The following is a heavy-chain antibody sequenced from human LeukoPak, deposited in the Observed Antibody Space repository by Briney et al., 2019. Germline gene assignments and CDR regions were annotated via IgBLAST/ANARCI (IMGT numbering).Heavy chain of an antibody. Sequence: GGPLRLSCAASGFTFSSYAMSWVRQAPGKGLEWVSAISGSGGSTYYADSVKGRFTISRDNSKNTLYLQMNSLRAEDTAVYYCAKGFGELFPYYYYYMDVWGKGTTVTVSS. CDR2: ISGSGGST. D-gene: IGHD3-10*01. CDR1: GFTFSSYA. J-gene: IGHJ6*03. V-gene: IGHV3-23*01. CDR3: AKGFGELFPYYYYYMDV.